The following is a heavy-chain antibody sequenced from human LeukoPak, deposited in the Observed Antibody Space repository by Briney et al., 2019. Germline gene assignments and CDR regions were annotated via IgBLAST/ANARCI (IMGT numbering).Heavy chain of an antibody. Sequence: PSETLSLTCTVSAGSVSSTSYYWSWIRQPPGKGLEWIGYIYYSGSINYNPSLKSRVTISLDTSKNQFSLKLSSVTAADTAVYYCARRRAGRDWFDPWGQGTLVTVSS. J-gene: IGHJ5*02. D-gene: IGHD6-19*01. CDR2: IYYSGSI. V-gene: IGHV4-61*01. CDR1: AGSVSSTSYY. CDR3: ARRRAGRDWFDP.